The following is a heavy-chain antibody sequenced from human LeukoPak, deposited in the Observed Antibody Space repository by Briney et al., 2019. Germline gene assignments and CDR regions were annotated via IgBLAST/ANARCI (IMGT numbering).Heavy chain of an antibody. CDR1: GYTFTGYY. V-gene: IGHV1-2*02. D-gene: IGHD2-15*01. J-gene: IGHJ4*02. CDR3: ARDRSDIVVDRNVFDY. CDR2: INPNSGGT. Sequence: ASVKVSCKASGYTFTGYYMHWVRLAPGQGLEWMGWINPNSGGTNYAQKFQGRVTMTRDTSISTAYMELSRLRSDDTAVYYCARDRSDIVVDRNVFDYWGQGTLVTVSS.